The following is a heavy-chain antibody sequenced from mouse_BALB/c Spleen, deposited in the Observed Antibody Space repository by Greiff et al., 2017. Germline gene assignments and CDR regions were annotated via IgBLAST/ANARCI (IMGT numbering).Heavy chain of an antibody. V-gene: IGHV2-2*02. CDR2: IWSGGST. CDR1: GFSLTSYD. CDR3: ARGNWDYSLDY. J-gene: IGHJ4*01. Sequence: QVQLQQSGPGLVQPSQSLSITCTVSGFSLTSYDVHWVRQSPGKGLEWLGVIWSGGSTDYNAAFISRLSISKDNSKSQVFFKMNSLQANDTAIYFCARGNWDYSLDYWGKGTSVT. D-gene: IGHD4-1*01.